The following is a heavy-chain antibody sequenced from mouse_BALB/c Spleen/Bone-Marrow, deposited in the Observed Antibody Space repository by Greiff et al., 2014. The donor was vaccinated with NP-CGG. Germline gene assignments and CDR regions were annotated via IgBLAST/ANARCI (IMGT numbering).Heavy chain of an antibody. CDR3: ARPGLNFYASRYFDV. V-gene: IGHV4-1*02. CDR2: INPDSSTI. D-gene: IGHD1-1*01. Sequence: EVQLVESGGGLVQPGGSLKLSCAASGFDFSRYWMSWVRQAPGKGLEWIGEINPDSSTINYTPSLKDKFIISRDNAKNTLYLQMSKVRSEDTALYFCARPGLNFYASRYFDVWGAGTTVTVSS. J-gene: IGHJ1*01. CDR1: GFDFSRYW.